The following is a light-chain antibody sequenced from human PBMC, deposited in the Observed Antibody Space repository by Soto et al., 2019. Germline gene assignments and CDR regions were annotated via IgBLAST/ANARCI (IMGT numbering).Light chain of an antibody. CDR2: EVS. Sequence: QSALTQPASVSGSPGQSITISCTGTSSDVGAYNYVSWYQQHPGTAPTLMIYEVSNRPSGVSDRFSGSRSGNTASLTISGLQAEDESDYYCCSFALRSTLIFGGGTKVTVL. J-gene: IGLJ2*01. V-gene: IGLV2-14*01. CDR1: SSDVGAYNY. CDR3: CSFALRSTLI.